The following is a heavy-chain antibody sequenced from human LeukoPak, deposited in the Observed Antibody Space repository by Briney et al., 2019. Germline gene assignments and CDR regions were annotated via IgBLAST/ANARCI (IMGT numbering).Heavy chain of an antibody. CDR2: INPNSGGT. J-gene: IGHJ4*02. V-gene: IGHV1-2*02. Sequence: ASVKVSCKASGYTFTGYYMHWVRQAPGQGLEWMGWINPNSGGTNYAQKFQGRVTMTEDTSTDTAYMELSSLRSEDTAVYYCATAFREVLWFGESPHFDYWGQGTLVTVSS. CDR3: ATAFREVLWFGESPHFDY. CDR1: GYTFTGYY. D-gene: IGHD3-10*01.